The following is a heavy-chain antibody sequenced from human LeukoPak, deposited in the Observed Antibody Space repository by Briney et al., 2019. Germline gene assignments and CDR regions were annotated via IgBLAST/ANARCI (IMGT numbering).Heavy chain of an antibody. J-gene: IGHJ4*02. Sequence: GGSLRLSCAASGFTFSNAWMSWVRQAPGKGLEWVGRIKSKTDGGTTDYAAPVKGRFTISRDDSKNTLYLQMNSLRAEDSAVYYCAKDNTVTTHYYFDCWGQGTLVTVSS. V-gene: IGHV3-15*01. D-gene: IGHD4-17*01. CDR2: IKSKTDGGTT. CDR3: AKDNTVTTHYYFDC. CDR1: GFTFSNAW.